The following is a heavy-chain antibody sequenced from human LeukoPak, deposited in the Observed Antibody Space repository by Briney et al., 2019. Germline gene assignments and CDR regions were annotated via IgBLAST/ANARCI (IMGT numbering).Heavy chain of an antibody. V-gene: IGHV4-61*09. Sequence: SQTLSPICTVSGDSISSGSYYWSWIRQPAGKGPEWIGHIHTNGGTKYNPSLESRVTISLETSDNQFSLELNSVTATDTAVYSSARSIAVTCKSWLDPWGQGTLVTVSS. CDR2: IHTNGGT. J-gene: IGHJ5*02. CDR1: GDSISSGSYY. D-gene: IGHD6-19*01. CDR3: ARSIAVTCKSWLDP.